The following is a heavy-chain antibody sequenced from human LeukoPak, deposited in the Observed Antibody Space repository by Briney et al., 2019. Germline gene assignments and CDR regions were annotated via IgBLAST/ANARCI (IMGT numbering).Heavy chain of an antibody. Sequence: PGGSLRLSCAASGFTFSSYAMSWVRQAPGKGLEWVGRIKSKTDGGTTDYAAPVKGRFTISRDDSKNTLYLQMNSLKTEDTAVYYCTTDQITMIAVDIWGQGTMVTVSS. CDR2: IKSKTDGGTT. V-gene: IGHV3-15*01. J-gene: IGHJ3*02. CDR1: GFTFSSYA. D-gene: IGHD3-22*01. CDR3: TTDQITMIAVDI.